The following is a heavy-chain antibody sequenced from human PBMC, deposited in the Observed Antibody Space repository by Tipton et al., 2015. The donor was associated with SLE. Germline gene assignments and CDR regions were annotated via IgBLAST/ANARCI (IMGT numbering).Heavy chain of an antibody. V-gene: IGHV4-34*01. D-gene: IGHD3-22*01. Sequence: TLSLTCAVYGWSLREYQWSWVRQPPGKGPEWIGGITLGGATDYNPSLKSRVAISVDTSKNQFSLRLSSVTAADTALYFCARVLDHYDRPLFYWGHGTLVTVSS. CDR2: ITLGGAT. J-gene: IGHJ4*01. CDR3: ARVLDHYDRPLFY. CDR1: GWSLREYQ.